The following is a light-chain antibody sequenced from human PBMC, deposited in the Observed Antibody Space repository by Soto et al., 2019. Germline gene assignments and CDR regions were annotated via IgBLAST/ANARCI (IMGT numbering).Light chain of an antibody. V-gene: IGLV2-11*01. Sequence: QSVLTQPRSVSGSPGQSVTISCTGTSSDVGSYNFVSWHQQHPGKAPKLMIYDVAKRPSEVPDRFSGSKSGNTASLTISGLQAEDEADYYCCTFAGRYSYVFGSGTKVTVL. CDR1: SSDVGSYNF. J-gene: IGLJ1*01. CDR3: CTFAGRYSYV. CDR2: DVA.